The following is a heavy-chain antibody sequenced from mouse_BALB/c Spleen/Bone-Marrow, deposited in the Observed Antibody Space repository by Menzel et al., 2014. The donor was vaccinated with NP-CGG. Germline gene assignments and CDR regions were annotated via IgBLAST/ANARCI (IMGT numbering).Heavy chain of an antibody. J-gene: IGHJ4*01. CDR1: GFTFTDYY. CDR2: IRNKANGYTT. Sequence: EVHLVESGGGLVQPGGSLRLSCATSGFTFTDYYMSWVRQPPGNALEWLGFIRNKANGYTTEYSASVKGRFTISRDNSQSILYLQMNTLRAEDSAAYYCARDDYYAMDYWGQGTSVTVSS. CDR3: ARDDYYAMDY. V-gene: IGHV7-3*02.